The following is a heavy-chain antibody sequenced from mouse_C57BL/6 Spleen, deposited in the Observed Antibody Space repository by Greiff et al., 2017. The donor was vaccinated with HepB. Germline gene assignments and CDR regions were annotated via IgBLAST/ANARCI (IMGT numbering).Heavy chain of an antibody. CDR2: INPNNGGT. V-gene: IGHV1-18*01. CDR3: ARRSSGYVDWFAY. J-gene: IGHJ3*01. CDR1: GYIFTDYN. D-gene: IGHD3-2*02. Sequence: VQLQQSGPELVKPGASVKIPCKASGYIFTDYNMDWVKQSHGKSLGWIGDINPNNGGTIYNQKFKGKATLTVDKSSSTAYMELRSLTSEDTAVYYCARRSSGYVDWFAYWGQGTLVTVSA.